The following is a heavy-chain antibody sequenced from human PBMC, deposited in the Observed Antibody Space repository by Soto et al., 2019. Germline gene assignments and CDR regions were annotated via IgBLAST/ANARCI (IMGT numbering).Heavy chain of an antibody. D-gene: IGHD4-4*01. V-gene: IGHV3-53*01. Sequence: GGSLRLSCAASGFTVSSNYMSWVRQAPGKGLEWVSVIYSGGSTYYADSVKGRFTISRDNSKNTLYLQMNSLRAEDTAVYYCALPTGSYYYGMDVWGQGTTVTVSS. J-gene: IGHJ6*02. CDR3: ALPTGSYYYGMDV. CDR2: IYSGGST. CDR1: GFTVSSNY.